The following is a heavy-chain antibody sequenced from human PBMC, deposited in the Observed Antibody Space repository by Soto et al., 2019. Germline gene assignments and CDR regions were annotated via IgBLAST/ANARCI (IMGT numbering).Heavy chain of an antibody. J-gene: IGHJ5*02. V-gene: IGHV1-8*01. CDR1: GYTFTIYD. Sequence: ASLKVSCKASGYTFTIYDINWVRQATGQGLEWMGWMNPNNGNTGYAQKFQGRVTMTTDTATSTAYMELSSLTSDDTAVYYCARVDSSMFEGGEWFDPWGQGTLVTVSS. CDR2: MNPNNGNT. D-gene: IGHD3-10*02. CDR3: ARVDSSMFEGGEWFDP.